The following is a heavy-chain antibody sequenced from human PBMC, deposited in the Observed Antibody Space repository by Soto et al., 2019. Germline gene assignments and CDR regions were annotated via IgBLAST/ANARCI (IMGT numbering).Heavy chain of an antibody. Sequence: QVQLVESGGGVVQPGRSLRLSCAASGFTFSSYGMHWVRQAPGKGLEWVAVIWYDGSNKYYADSVKGRFTISRDNSKNKLYLQMNSLRAEDTAVYYCARALGVGIDLGDYWGQGTLVSVSS. V-gene: IGHV3-33*01. CDR1: GFTFSSYG. CDR3: ARALGVGIDLGDY. J-gene: IGHJ4*02. D-gene: IGHD1-26*01. CDR2: IWYDGSNK.